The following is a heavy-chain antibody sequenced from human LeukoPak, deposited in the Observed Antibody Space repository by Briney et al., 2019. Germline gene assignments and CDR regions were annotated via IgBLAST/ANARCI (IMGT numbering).Heavy chain of an antibody. CDR3: ARPPNIRTPNWFDY. V-gene: IGHV4-34*01. J-gene: IGHJ4*02. D-gene: IGHD7-27*01. Sequence: SETLSLTCAVYGGSFSSYYWSWIRQPPGKGLEWVGEINHSGSTNYNPSLKSRVTISVDASKKQLSLKLSSVTAADTAVYYCARPPNIRTPNWFDYWGQGTLVTVSS. CDR1: GGSFSSYY. CDR2: INHSGST.